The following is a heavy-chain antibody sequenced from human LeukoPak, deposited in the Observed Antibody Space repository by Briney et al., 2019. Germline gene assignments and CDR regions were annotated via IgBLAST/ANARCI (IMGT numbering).Heavy chain of an antibody. D-gene: IGHD6-19*01. CDR1: GFTFSSGW. Sequence: PGGSLRLSCAASGFTFSSGWMQWVRQAPGKGLVWVSRINNDGSITNYADSVQGRFTISRDNAKDTLFLQMNSLRPEDTAAYFCATDSGWTANWGQGTLVTVSS. CDR3: ATDSGWTAN. CDR2: INNDGSIT. V-gene: IGHV3-74*01. J-gene: IGHJ4*02.